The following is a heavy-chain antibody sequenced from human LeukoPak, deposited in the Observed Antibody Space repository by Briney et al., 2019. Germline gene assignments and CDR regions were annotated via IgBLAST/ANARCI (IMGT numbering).Heavy chain of an antibody. Sequence: SETLSLTCTVSGGSISSYYWSWIRQPAGKGLEWIGRIYGSGTITYNPSLKSRVTMSVDTAKNQVSLRLRSVTAADTAVYYCARGALVAYYDISGDMDVWGKGTTVTISS. V-gene: IGHV4-4*07. CDR3: ARGALVAYYDISGDMDV. J-gene: IGHJ6*03. D-gene: IGHD3-9*01. CDR2: IYGSGTI. CDR1: GGSISSYY.